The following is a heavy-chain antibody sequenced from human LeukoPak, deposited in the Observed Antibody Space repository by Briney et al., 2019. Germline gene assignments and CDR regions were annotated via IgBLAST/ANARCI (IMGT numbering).Heavy chain of an antibody. Sequence: PGGSLRLSCVASGFTFTKHWMSWVRQAPGKGLEWVANIKEDGSVKNYKDSVKGRFTISRDNAKNSLYLQMNSLRAEDTAVYYCARDEWTVTTHYFDHWGQGTLVTVSS. CDR1: GFTFTKHW. J-gene: IGHJ4*02. V-gene: IGHV3-7*01. CDR3: ARDEWTVTTHYFDH. D-gene: IGHD4-17*01. CDR2: IKEDGSVK.